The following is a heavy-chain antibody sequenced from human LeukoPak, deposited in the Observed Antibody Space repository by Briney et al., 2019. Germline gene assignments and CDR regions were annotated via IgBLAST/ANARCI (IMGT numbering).Heavy chain of an antibody. CDR2: TSGGGGST. V-gene: IGHV3-23*01. D-gene: IGHD6-19*01. CDR3: AKDSRSGWYGVGDY. CDR1: GFTFSTAS. J-gene: IGHJ4*02. Sequence: GGSLRLSCAASGFTFSTASLHWVRQAPGRGLEWVSTTSGGGGSTDYADSVKGRFTISRDNSKNTLYLQMDSLRAEDTAVYYCAKDSRSGWYGVGDYWGQGTLVTVSS.